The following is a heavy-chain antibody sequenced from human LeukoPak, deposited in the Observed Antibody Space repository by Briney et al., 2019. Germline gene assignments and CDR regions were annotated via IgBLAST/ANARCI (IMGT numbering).Heavy chain of an antibody. J-gene: IGHJ6*03. Sequence: PSETLSLTCTVSGGSISSGSYYWSWIRQPAGKGLEWIGRIYTSGSTNYNPSLKSRVTISVDTSKNQFSLKLSSVTAADTAVYYCAREYYMDVWGKGTTVTISS. CDR1: GGSISSGSYY. V-gene: IGHV4-61*02. CDR3: AREYYMDV. CDR2: IYTSGST.